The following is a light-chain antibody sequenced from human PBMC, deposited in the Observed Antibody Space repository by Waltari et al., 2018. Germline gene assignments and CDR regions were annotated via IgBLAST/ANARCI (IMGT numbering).Light chain of an antibody. CDR2: QDS. CDR1: KLGAKY. J-gene: IGLJ2*01. CDR3: QAWDSSTVV. V-gene: IGLV3-1*01. Sequence: SYELTPPPSVSVSPGTTARLPCPGDKLGAKYAGWYQQKPGQSPVLVIYQDSKRPSGIPERFSGSNSGNTATLTISGTQAMDEADYYCQAWDSSTVVFGGGTKLTVL.